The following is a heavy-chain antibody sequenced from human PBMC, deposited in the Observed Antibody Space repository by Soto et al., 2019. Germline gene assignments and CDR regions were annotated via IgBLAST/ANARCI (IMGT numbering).Heavy chain of an antibody. Sequence: PGGSLRLSCAASGFTFSSYSMNWVRQAPGKGLEWVSSISSSSSYIYYADSVKGRFTISRDNAKNSLYLQMNSLRAEDTAVYYCARVDGIGRESYYYYGMDVWGQGTTVTVSS. D-gene: IGHD3-10*01. V-gene: IGHV3-21*01. CDR2: ISSSSSYI. J-gene: IGHJ6*02. CDR3: ARVDGIGRESYYYYGMDV. CDR1: GFTFSSYS.